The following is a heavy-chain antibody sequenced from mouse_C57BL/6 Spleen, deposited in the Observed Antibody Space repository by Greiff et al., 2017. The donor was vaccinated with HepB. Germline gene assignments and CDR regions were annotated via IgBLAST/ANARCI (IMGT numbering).Heavy chain of an antibody. CDR1: GFTFSSYA. V-gene: IGHV5-4*03. Sequence: EVKLQESGGGLVKPGGSLKLSCAASGFTFSSYAMSWVRQTPEKRLEWVATISDGGSYTYYPDNVKGRFTISRDNAKNNLYLQMSHLKSEDTAMYYCARVITTVVSRYFDYWGQGTTLTVSS. CDR2: ISDGGSYT. CDR3: ARVITTVVSRYFDY. D-gene: IGHD1-1*01. J-gene: IGHJ2*01.